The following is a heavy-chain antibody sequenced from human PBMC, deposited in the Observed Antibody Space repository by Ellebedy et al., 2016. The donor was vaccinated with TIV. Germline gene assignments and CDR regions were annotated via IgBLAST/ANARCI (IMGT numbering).Heavy chain of an antibody. CDR3: ARHSGYHATSYLAS. V-gene: IGHV1-69*13. D-gene: IGHD5-12*01. CDR1: GGTFSSYA. CDR2: IIGMFGTT. Sequence: SVKVSCKASGGTFSSYAISWARQAPGQGLEWMGGIIGMFGTTTYAQKFLGRVTITADELTSSAFMELRSLRSEDTAVYYCARHSGYHATSYLASWGPGSLVTVSS. J-gene: IGHJ4*02.